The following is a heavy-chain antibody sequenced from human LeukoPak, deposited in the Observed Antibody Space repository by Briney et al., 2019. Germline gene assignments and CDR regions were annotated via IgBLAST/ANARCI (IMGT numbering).Heavy chain of an antibody. CDR1: GYTFTSYY. J-gene: IGHJ5*02. D-gene: IGHD3-3*01. V-gene: IGHV1-46*01. Sequence: ASVKLSCKASGYTFTSYYMHWVRQAPGQGLEWMGIINPSGGSTSYAQKFQGRVTMTRDTSTSTVYMELSSLRSEDTAVYCCARDLGDFWSGYPYNWFDPWGQGTLVTVSS. CDR3: ARDLGDFWSGYPYNWFDP. CDR2: INPSGGST.